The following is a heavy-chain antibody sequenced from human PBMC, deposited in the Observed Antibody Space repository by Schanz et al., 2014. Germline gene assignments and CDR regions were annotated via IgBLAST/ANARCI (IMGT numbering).Heavy chain of an antibody. CDR1: GFTLSNYA. CDR3: AKAADWPVTRCDP. CDR2: LSEGGGGT. Sequence: EVQLLESGGGLVQPGGSLRLSCAASGFTLSNYAMSWVRQAPGKGLEWVSALSEGGGGTHYADSVRGRFTISSDSSKNTLYLQMSSLRADDTAVYYCAKAADWPVTRCDPWGQGTLVTVSS. V-gene: IGHV3-23*01. D-gene: IGHD3-9*01. J-gene: IGHJ5*02.